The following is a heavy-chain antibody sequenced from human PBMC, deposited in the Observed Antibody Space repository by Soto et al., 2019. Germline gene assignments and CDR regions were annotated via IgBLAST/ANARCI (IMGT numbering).Heavy chain of an antibody. CDR2: IDYSGST. Sequence: SETLSLTCSVSGGSISSNGFYCGWIRQPPGKGLEWLGSIDYSGSTYYNPSLKSRVTISVGTSKNQFSLKVSSVTAADTAVYYCARHYCTGGPCYFDYWGQGTLVTVSS. D-gene: IGHD2-8*02. V-gene: IGHV4-39*01. CDR1: GGSISSNGFY. J-gene: IGHJ4*02. CDR3: ARHYCTGGPCYFDY.